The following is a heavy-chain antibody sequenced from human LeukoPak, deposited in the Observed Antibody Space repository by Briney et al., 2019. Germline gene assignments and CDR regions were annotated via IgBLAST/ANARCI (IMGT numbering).Heavy chain of an antibody. Sequence: TSQTLSLTCTVSGGSISSGSYYWSWIRQPAGKGLEWIGYIYYSGSTNYNPSLKSRVTMSVDTSKNQFSLKLSSVTAADTAVYYCASNAINYELRGYYYYYYMDVWGKGTTVTVSS. CDR3: ASNAINYELRGYYYYYYMDV. D-gene: IGHD3-3*01. CDR1: GGSISSGSYY. V-gene: IGHV4-61*10. CDR2: IYYSGST. J-gene: IGHJ6*03.